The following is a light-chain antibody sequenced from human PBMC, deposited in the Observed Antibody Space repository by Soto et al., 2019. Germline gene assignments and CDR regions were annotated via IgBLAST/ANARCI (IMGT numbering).Light chain of an antibody. CDR2: GAS. CDR1: QRVSSK. J-gene: IGKJ1*01. V-gene: IGKV3-15*01. CDR3: HQYDNWPRT. Sequence: EIVMTQSPVTLSVSPGERAKLSCRASQRVSSKLAWYKQKPGQAPRPLIYGASTRAIGIPDRFTGSGSGTEFILTISSLQSEDFAVYYCHQYDNWPRTFGQGTKV.